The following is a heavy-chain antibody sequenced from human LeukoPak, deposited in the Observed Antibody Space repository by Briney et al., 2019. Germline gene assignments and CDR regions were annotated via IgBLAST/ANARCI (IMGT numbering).Heavy chain of an antibody. CDR1: GGSISSSSYY. D-gene: IGHD6-19*01. Sequence: SETLSLTCTVSGGSISSSSYYWGWIRQPPGKGLEWIGSIYYSGSTYYNPSLKSRVTISVDTSKNQFSLKLSSVTAADTAVYYCARGPSIAVAGTGYYYGMDVWGQGTTVTVSS. V-gene: IGHV4-39*01. CDR3: ARGPSIAVAGTGYYYGMDV. J-gene: IGHJ6*02. CDR2: IYYSGST.